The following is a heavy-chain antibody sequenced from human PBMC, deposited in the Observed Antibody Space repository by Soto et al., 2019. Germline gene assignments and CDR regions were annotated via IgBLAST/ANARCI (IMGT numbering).Heavy chain of an antibody. CDR1: GGSFSGYY. J-gene: IGHJ4*02. CDR2: IERGGST. Sequence: QVQLQQWGAGLLKPSETLSLTCAVYGGSFSGYYWSWVRQPPGKGLEWIGEIERGGSTNYNPSLTCRVAISVDTSKNQCSLKVNSVTAADTAVYYCARGYGSGSYWAYWGQGTLVNVSS. V-gene: IGHV4-34*02. CDR3: ARGYGSGSYWAY. D-gene: IGHD3-10*01.